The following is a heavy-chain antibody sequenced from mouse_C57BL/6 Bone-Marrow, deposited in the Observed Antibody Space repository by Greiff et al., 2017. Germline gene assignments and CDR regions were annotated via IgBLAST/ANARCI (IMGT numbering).Heavy chain of an antibody. J-gene: IGHJ2*01. CDR2: ISSGGSYT. CDR1: GFTFSSYG. CDR3: AREAVTTVVATSFDY. V-gene: IGHV5-6*01. D-gene: IGHD1-1*01. Sequence: DVQLVESGGDLVKPGGSLKLSCAASGFTFSSYGMSWVRQTPDKRLEWVATISSGGSYTYYPDSVKGRFTISRDNAKNTLYLQMSSLKSEDTAMYYCAREAVTTVVATSFDYWGRGTTLTVSS.